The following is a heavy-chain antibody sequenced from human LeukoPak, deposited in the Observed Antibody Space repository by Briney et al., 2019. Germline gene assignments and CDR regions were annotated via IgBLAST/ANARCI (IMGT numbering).Heavy chain of an antibody. CDR2: IHSDGSSI. CDR1: RFTFSTYW. J-gene: IGHJ4*01. CDR3: ARALGNQLGHSRSKSAPNDY. V-gene: IGHV3-74*01. Sequence: PGGSLRLSCAASRFTFSTYWMHWVRQAPGKGLVWVSRIHSDGSSISYADSVKGRFTISRDNAKNSLYLQMNSLRADDTAVYYCARALGNQLGHSRSKSAPNDYWGQGTLVTVSS. D-gene: IGHD1-26*01.